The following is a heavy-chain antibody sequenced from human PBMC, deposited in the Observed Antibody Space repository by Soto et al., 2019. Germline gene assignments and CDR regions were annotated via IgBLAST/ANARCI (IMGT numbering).Heavy chain of an antibody. CDR3: AKSVLATVGTYFVH. CDR2: ISYDGNKS. CDR1: GFTFSTYG. D-gene: IGHD6-13*01. V-gene: IGHV3-30*18. J-gene: IGHJ4*02. Sequence: QVQLVESGGGVVQPGRSLRLSCAASGFTFSTYGMHWVRQAPGKGLEWVSFISYDGNKSYYAGSVKGRFSISRDNSKNALYLQMHNLRPDATAVYFCAKSVLATVGTYFVHWGQGTVVTVSS.